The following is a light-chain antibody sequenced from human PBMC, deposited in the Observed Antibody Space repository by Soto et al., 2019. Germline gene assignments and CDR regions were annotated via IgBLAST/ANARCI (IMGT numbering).Light chain of an antibody. V-gene: IGKV3D-15*01. Sequence: EIMITQSPATLSVSHGERATLSCRASQSVNIYLAWYQQKPGQAPRLLIFGASSRATGIPARFSGSGSGTEFNLTISSLQSEDFAVYFCQQYDDWLRLTFGGGTKVDIK. CDR1: QSVNIY. J-gene: IGKJ4*01. CDR2: GAS. CDR3: QQYDDWLRLT.